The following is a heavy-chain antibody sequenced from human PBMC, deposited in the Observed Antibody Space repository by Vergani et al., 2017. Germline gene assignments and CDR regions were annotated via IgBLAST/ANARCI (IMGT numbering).Heavy chain of an antibody. CDR3: ARVDTQVPATSHVYYMDV. CDR2: VFHSGSA. Sequence: QVQLQESGPGLVKPSETLSLTCSVSGYSISRGYYWGWIRQPPGKGLEWIATVFHSGSAYYNPSLRSRLTISVDTSQNQFSLKLRSVTAADTAVYYCARVDTQVPATSHVYYMDVLGKGTTVVVSS. CDR1: GYSISRGYY. V-gene: IGHV4-38-2*02. D-gene: IGHD6-25*01. J-gene: IGHJ6*03.